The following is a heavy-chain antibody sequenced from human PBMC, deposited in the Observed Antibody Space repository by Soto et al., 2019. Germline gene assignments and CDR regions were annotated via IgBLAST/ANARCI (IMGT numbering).Heavy chain of an antibody. Sequence: GGSLRLSCAASGFTFSDYYMSWIRQAPGKGLEWVSYISSSGSTIYYADSVKGRFTISRDNAKNSLYLQMNSLRAEDTAVYYCARDFTDVVVVAATDDYWGQGTLVTVSS. CDR3: ARDFTDVVVVAATDDY. V-gene: IGHV3-11*01. CDR2: ISSSGSTI. CDR1: GFTFSDYY. D-gene: IGHD2-15*01. J-gene: IGHJ4*02.